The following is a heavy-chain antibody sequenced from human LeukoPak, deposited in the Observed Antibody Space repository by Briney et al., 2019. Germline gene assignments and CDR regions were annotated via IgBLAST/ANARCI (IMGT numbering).Heavy chain of an antibody. CDR3: ASPVAATSAFDI. CDR1: RFIFSNAW. J-gene: IGHJ3*02. Sequence: GGSLRLSCAASRFIFSNAWISWVRQAPGKGLEWVGRIKSKTDGGTTDYASPVKGRFTISRDDSKNTLYLQMNSLKTEDTAVYYCASPVAATSAFDIWGQGTMVTVSS. CDR2: IKSKTDGGTT. V-gene: IGHV3-15*01. D-gene: IGHD2-15*01.